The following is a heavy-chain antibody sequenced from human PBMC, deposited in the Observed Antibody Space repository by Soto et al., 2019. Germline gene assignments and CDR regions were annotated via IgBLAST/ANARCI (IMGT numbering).Heavy chain of an antibody. Sequence: QMQLVQSGPEVKKPGTSVKVSCKASGFTFTSSAVQWVRQARGQRLEWIGWIVVGSGNTNYAQKFQERVTITRDMSTSTAYMELSSLRSEDTAVYYCAAEPRLLELSGYYYYGMDVWGQGTTVTVSS. CDR3: AAEPRLLELSGYYYYGMDV. CDR1: GFTFTSSA. V-gene: IGHV1-58*01. J-gene: IGHJ6*02. CDR2: IVVGSGNT. D-gene: IGHD1-7*01.